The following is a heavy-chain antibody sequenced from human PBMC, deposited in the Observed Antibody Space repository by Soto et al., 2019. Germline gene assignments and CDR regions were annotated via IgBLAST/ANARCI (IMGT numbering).Heavy chain of an antibody. D-gene: IGHD6-19*01. Sequence: GASVKVSCKASGYTFSDYYMHWVRQAPGQGLEWMGWINANSGGTTYAQKFQGRVTMTRDTPTSTAYMELSRLSSDDTAIYYCARLQIEVAGSNWGQGTLVTVSS. CDR3: ARLQIEVAGSN. CDR1: GYTFSDYY. CDR2: INANSGGT. J-gene: IGHJ4*02. V-gene: IGHV1-2*02.